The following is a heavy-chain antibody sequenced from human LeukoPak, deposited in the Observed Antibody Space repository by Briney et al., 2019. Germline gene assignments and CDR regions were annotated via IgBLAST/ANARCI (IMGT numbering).Heavy chain of an antibody. CDR1: GFTFSSYS. J-gene: IGHJ4*02. CDR3: ASSPSYSSSWYALDS. CDR2: ISSSSSYI. Sequence: GGSLRLSCAASGFTFSSYSMNWVRPAPGKGLEWVSSISSSSSYIYYADSVKGRFTISRDNATNSLYLQMNSLRAGDTAVYYCASSPSYSSSWYALDSWGQGTLVTVSS. V-gene: IGHV3-21*01. D-gene: IGHD6-13*01.